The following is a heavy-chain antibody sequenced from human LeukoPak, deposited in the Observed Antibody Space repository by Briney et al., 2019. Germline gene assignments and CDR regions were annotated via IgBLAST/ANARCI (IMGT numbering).Heavy chain of an antibody. CDR3: AKLVTGRPSGYMDV. V-gene: IGHV3-23*01. Sequence: PSETLSLTCTVSGGSISSYYWSWVRQAPGKGLEWVSGISGNGGSTSYADSVKGRFTISRDNSKNTLYVQMNSLRAGDTAVYYCAKLVTGRPSGYMDVWGKGTTVTVSS. CDR2: ISGNGGST. D-gene: IGHD6-6*01. CDR1: GGSISSYY. J-gene: IGHJ6*03.